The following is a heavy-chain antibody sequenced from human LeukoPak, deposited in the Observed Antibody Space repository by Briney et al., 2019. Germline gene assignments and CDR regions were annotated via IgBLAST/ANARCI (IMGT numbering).Heavy chain of an antibody. CDR2: IYPDDSDT. J-gene: IGHJ5*02. Sequence: GESLKISCKGFGYTFSNYWIGWVRQMPGKGLEWMGIIYPDDSDTRYSPSFQGQVTISADKSISTAYLQWSSLKASDTAIYYCARRPYSSSFGEAWFDPWGQGTLVTVSS. CDR1: GYTFSNYW. V-gene: IGHV5-51*01. CDR3: ARRPYSSSFGEAWFDP. D-gene: IGHD3-22*01.